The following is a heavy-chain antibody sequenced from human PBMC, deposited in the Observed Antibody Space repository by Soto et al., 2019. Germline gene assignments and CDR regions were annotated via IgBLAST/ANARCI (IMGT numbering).Heavy chain of an antibody. CDR1: GFTFRSYV. CDR2: TSYDGSNN. J-gene: IGHJ4*02. D-gene: IGHD3-16*01. Sequence: ESGGGVVQPGTSLRLSCVGSGFTFRSYVIHWVRQAPGKGLEWVALTSYDGSNNFYGDSVKGRFTISRHNSRNTVELHMDSLTFEDTALYYCARWGTTGGLDVWGQGTLVSVSS. CDR3: ARWGTTGGLDV. V-gene: IGHV3-33*05.